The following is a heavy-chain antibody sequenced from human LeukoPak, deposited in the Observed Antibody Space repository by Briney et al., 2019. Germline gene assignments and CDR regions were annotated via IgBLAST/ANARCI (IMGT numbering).Heavy chain of an antibody. Sequence: SDTLSLTCAVSGYSISTSNWWAWIRQPPGKGLEWIGYIYYSGTTSYNPSLKSRVTMSVDTSKNQFSLKLSSVTALDTAVYYCARGSTVAGRRFDYWGQGTLVTVSS. CDR3: ARGSTVAGRRFDY. D-gene: IGHD6-19*01. CDR2: IYYSGTT. J-gene: IGHJ4*02. CDR1: GYSISTSNW. V-gene: IGHV4-28*06.